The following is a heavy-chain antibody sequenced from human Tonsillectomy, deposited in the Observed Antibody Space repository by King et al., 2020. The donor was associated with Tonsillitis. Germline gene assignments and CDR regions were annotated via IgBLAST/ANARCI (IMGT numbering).Heavy chain of an antibody. CDR1: GGSFSGYY. D-gene: IGHD2-2*01. CDR3: ARGTACSSTSCYDY. CDR2: INHSGNT. J-gene: IGHJ4*02. V-gene: IGHV4-34*01. Sequence: VQLQQWGAGLLKPSETLSLTCAVYGGSFSGYYWCWIRQPPGKGLEWIGEINHSGNTNYNPSLKSRVTISVDTSKNHFSLKLSSMTAADTAVYYCARGTACSSTSCYDYWGQGTLVTVSS.